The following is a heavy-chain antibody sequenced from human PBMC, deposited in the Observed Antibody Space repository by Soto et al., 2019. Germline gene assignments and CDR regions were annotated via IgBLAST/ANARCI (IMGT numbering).Heavy chain of an antibody. V-gene: IGHV3-23*01. CDR1: GLTFSSYA. J-gene: IGHJ4*02. CDR3: AKGPGVVISAYFDY. D-gene: IGHD3-3*01. Sequence: GGSLRLSCEAPGLTFSSYAMSWVRQAPGKGLEWVSAISGSGGSTYYADSVKGRFTISRDNSKNTQYLQMNSLRAEDMAVYYCAKGPGVVISAYFDYWGQGTLVTVSS. CDR2: ISGSGGST.